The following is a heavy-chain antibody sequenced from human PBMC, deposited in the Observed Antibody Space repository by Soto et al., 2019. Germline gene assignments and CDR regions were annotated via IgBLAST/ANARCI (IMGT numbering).Heavy chain of an antibody. J-gene: IGHJ4*02. CDR3: AGSTDTAMVIGY. Sequence: SETLSLTCTVSGGSISSSSYYWGWIRQPPGKGLEWIGSIYYSGSTYYNPSLKSRVTISVDTSKNQFSLKLSSVTAADTAVYYCAGSTDTAMVIGYWGQGTLVTVSS. CDR1: GGSISSSSYY. CDR2: IYYSGST. V-gene: IGHV4-39*01. D-gene: IGHD5-18*01.